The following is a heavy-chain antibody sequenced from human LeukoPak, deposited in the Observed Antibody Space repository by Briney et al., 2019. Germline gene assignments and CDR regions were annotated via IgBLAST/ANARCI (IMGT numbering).Heavy chain of an antibody. V-gene: IGHV3-9*01. CDR1: GFTFDDYA. CDR2: ISWNSGSI. J-gene: IGHJ4*02. CDR3: ISSSPNFDY. Sequence: GGSLRLSCAASGFTFDDYAMHWVRQAPGKGLEWVSGISWNSGSIGYADSVKGRFTISRDNAKNTLFLQMNSLRVEDTAVYYCISSSPNFDYWGQGTLVTVSS.